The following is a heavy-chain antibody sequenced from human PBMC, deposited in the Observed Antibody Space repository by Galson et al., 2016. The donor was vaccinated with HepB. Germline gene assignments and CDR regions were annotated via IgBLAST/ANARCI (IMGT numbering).Heavy chain of an antibody. CDR2: ISAGSGPT. V-gene: IGHV3-23*01. CDR1: GFTFSRYA. D-gene: IGHD3-10*01. J-gene: IGHJ6*02. Sequence: SLRLSCAVSGFTFSRYAMSWVRQAPGKGLEWVSTISAGSGPTDYADSVKGRFTISRDNAKNSLYLQMNSLRDEDTAVYFCARVLFGSGSYWCLDVWGQGTTVTVSS. CDR3: ARVLFGSGSYWCLDV.